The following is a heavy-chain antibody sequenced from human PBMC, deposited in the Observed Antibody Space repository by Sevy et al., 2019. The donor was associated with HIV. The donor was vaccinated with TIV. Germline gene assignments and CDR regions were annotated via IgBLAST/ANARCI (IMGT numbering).Heavy chain of an antibody. CDR1: GFTVSSNY. J-gene: IGHJ4*02. CDR2: IYSGGST. V-gene: IGHV3-53*01. D-gene: IGHD5-12*01. Sequence: GGSLRLSCAASGFTVSSNYMSWVRQAPGKGLEWVSVIYSGGSTYYADPVKGRFTISRDNSKNTLYLQMNSLRAEDTAVYYCARENHYSGYARAFDYWGQGTLVTVSS. CDR3: ARENHYSGYARAFDY.